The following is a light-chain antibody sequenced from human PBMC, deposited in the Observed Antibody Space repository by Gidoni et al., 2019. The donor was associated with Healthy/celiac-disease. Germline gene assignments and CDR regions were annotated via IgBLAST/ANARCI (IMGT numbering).Light chain of an antibody. Sequence: EIVMTHSPATLSVSPGERATLSCRASQSVCSNLAWYQQKPGQAPRLPIYGASTRATGIPARFSGSGSGTEFTLTISSLQSEDFAVYYCQQYNNWPPWTFGHGTKVEIK. CDR3: QQYNNWPPWT. CDR1: QSVCSN. CDR2: GAS. J-gene: IGKJ1*01. V-gene: IGKV3-15*01.